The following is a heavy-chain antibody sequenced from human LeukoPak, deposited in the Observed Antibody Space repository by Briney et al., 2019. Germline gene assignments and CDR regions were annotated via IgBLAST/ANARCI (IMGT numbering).Heavy chain of an antibody. V-gene: IGHV3-73*01. Sequence: TGGSLRLSCAASGFTFSGSAMHWVRQASGKGLEWVGRIRSKANSYATASAASVKGRFTISRDDSKNTAYLQMNSLKTEDTAVYYCTRRAKDDSSGYYSTWGQGTLVTVSS. CDR2: IRSKANSYAT. CDR1: GFTFSGSA. D-gene: IGHD3-22*01. J-gene: IGHJ5*02. CDR3: TRRAKDDSSGYYST.